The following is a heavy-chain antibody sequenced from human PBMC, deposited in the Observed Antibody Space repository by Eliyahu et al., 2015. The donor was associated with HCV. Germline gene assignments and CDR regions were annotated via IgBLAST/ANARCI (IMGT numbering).Heavy chain of an antibody. CDR1: GFTFSWYW. V-gene: IGHV3-7*05. Sequence: EVQLVESGGGLVQPGGSLRLSCAASGFTFSWYWMSWVRQAPGKGLEWVANIKQDGSEKYYVDSVKGRFTISRDNAKNSLYLQMNSLRAEDTAVYYCAADSSPRLGGFDYWGQGTLVTVAS. D-gene: IGHD6-13*01. CDR2: IKQDGSEK. J-gene: IGHJ4*02. CDR3: AADSSPRLGGFDY.